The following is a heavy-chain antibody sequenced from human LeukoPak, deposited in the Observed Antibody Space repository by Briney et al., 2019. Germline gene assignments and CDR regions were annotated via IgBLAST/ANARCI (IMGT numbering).Heavy chain of an antibody. CDR2: ISSNGGTT. Sequence: GSLRLSCAASGFTFSTYAMHWVRQAPGKGLEYVSAISSNGGTTYYAHSVKGRFTISRDNSKNTLYLQMGSLRAEDMAVYYCARERYSYGCDYWGQGTLVTVSS. J-gene: IGHJ4*02. V-gene: IGHV3-64*01. CDR1: GFTFSTYA. D-gene: IGHD5-18*01. CDR3: ARERYSYGCDY.